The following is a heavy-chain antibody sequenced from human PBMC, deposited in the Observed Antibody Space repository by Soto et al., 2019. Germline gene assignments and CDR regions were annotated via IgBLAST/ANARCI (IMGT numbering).Heavy chain of an antibody. CDR3: ARETAMEWGGFDP. Sequence: QVQLQESGPGLVKPSQTLSLTCTVSGGSISSGDYYWSWIRQPPGKGLAWIGYICYSGSTYYNPSLKSRVTISVDTSKNRFSLKLSSVTAADTAVYYCARETAMEWGGFDPWGQGSLVTVSS. J-gene: IGHJ5*02. CDR2: ICYSGST. V-gene: IGHV4-30-4*01. CDR1: GGSISSGDYY. D-gene: IGHD5-18*01.